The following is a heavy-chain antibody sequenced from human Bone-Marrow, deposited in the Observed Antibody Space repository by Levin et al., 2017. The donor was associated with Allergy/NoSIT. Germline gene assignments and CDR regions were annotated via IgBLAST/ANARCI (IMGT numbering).Heavy chain of an antibody. J-gene: IGHJ4*02. Sequence: SLKISCAVSGFTFDDYAMHWVRQAPGKGLEWVSGISWSGNTTGYADSVKGRFTVSRDNTRNSLFLQMNSLRAEDTAFYYCAKAKTNSGFVVGFDYWGQGTLVTVSS. CDR2: ISWSGNTT. CDR3: AKAKTNSGFVVGFDY. V-gene: IGHV3-9*01. CDR1: GFTFDDYA. D-gene: IGHD3-22*01.